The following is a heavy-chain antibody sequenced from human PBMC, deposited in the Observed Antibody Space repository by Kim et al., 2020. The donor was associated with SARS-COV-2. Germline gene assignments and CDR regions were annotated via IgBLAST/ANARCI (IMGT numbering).Heavy chain of an antibody. CDR3: GMGWYFDL. CDR2: SYT. D-gene: IGHD2-8*01. J-gene: IGHJ2*01. V-gene: IGHV3-11*03. Sequence: SYTNYADSVQGRFPITRDNAKNSLYLQMNSLRADDTAVYYCGMGWYFDLCGRGTLVTVSS.